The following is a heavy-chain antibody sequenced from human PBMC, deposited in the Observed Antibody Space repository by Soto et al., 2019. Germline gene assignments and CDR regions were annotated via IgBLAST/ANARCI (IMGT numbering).Heavy chain of an antibody. D-gene: IGHD1-7*01. V-gene: IGHV3-23*01. CDR2: ISGSGGST. Sequence: GGSLRLSCAGSGFTFSSYAMSWVRQAPGKGLEWVSAISGSGGSTYYADSVKGRFTISRDNSKNTLYLQMNSPRAEDTAVYYCAKANTPFWDTTLELLDYWGQGTLVTVSS. CDR3: AKANTPFWDTTLELLDY. CDR1: GFTFSSYA. J-gene: IGHJ4*02.